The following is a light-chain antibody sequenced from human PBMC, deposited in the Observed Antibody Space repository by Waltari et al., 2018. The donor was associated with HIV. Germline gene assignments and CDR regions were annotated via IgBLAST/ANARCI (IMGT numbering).Light chain of an antibody. Sequence: SYELTQPPSVSVSPGQTASITCSGDALPKKYAYWYQQKPGPAPVLMIYKDSERPSGIPERFSASSSGTTVTLTISGVQAEDEADYYWQSADSSNTWVFGGATKLTVL. J-gene: IGLJ3*02. CDR3: QSADSSNTWV. CDR2: KDS. V-gene: IGLV3-25*03. CDR1: ALPKKY.